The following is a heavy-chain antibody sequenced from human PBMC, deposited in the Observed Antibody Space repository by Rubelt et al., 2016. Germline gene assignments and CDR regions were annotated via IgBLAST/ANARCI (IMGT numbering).Heavy chain of an antibody. V-gene: IGHV3-23*01. D-gene: IGHD4-17*01. Sequence: SGSGGSTYYADSVKGRFTISRDNSKNTLYLQMNSLRAEDTAVYYCASGIGLRSMGYYYYYGMDVWGQGTTVTVSS. CDR2: SGSGGST. CDR3: ASGIGLRSMGYYYYYGMDV. J-gene: IGHJ6*02.